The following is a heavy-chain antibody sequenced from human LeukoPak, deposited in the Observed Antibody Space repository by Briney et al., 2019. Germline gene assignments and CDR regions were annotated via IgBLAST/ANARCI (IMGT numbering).Heavy chain of an antibody. Sequence: GRSLRLSCAASGFTFDDYAMHWVRQAPGKGLEWVSGINWNSGSIGYADSVKGRFTISRDNAKNTLYLQMNSLRAEDTAVYYCARVAPDSGYCSGGSCFDYWGQGTLVTVSS. CDR3: ARVAPDSGYCSGGSCFDY. V-gene: IGHV3-9*01. CDR2: INWNSGSI. J-gene: IGHJ4*02. CDR1: GFTFDDYA. D-gene: IGHD2-15*01.